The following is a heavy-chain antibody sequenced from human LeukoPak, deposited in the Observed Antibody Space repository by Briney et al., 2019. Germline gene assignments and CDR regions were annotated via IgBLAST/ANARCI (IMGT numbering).Heavy chain of an antibody. V-gene: IGHV4-34*01. J-gene: IGHJ5*02. Sequence: KSSETLSLTCAVYGGSFSGYYWSWIRQPPGKGLEWIGEINHSGSTNYNPSLKGRVTISVDTSKNQFSLKLSSVTAADTAVYYCARGKVVVAATPGFDPWGQGTLVTVSS. CDR3: ARGKVVVAATPGFDP. D-gene: IGHD2-15*01. CDR1: GGSFSGYY. CDR2: INHSGST.